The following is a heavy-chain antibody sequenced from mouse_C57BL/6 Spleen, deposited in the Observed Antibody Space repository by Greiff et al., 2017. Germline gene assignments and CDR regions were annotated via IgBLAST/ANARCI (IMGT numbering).Heavy chain of an antibody. CDR1: GYSITSGYY. Sequence: EVQVVESGPGLVKPSQSLSLTCSVTGYSITSGYYWNWIRQFPGNKLELMGYISYDGSNNYNPSLKNRISITRDTSKNQFFLKLNSVTTEDTATYYCARGDDYWGQGTTLTVSS. J-gene: IGHJ2*01. CDR3: ARGDDY. V-gene: IGHV3-6*01. CDR2: ISYDGSN.